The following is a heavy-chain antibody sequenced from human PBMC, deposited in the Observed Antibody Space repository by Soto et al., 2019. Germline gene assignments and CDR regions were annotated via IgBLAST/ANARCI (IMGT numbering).Heavy chain of an antibody. CDR1: GGSISSGGYS. CDR3: ARVWGGAFDI. J-gene: IGHJ3*02. V-gene: IGHV4-61*08. D-gene: IGHD3-10*01. CDR2: IYYSGST. Sequence: PSETLSLTCAVSGGSISSGGYSWSWIRQPPGKGLEWIGYIYYSGSTNYNPSLKSQVTISVDTSKNQFSLKLSSVTAADTAVYYCARVWGGAFDIWGQGTMVIVSS.